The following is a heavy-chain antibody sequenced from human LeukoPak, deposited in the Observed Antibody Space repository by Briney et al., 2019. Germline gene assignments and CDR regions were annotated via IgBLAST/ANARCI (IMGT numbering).Heavy chain of an antibody. J-gene: IGHJ2*01. Sequence: ASVKVSCKASGYTFTSYYMHWVRQAPGQGLEWMGIINRSGGSTSYAQKFQGRVTMTRDTSTSTVYMELSSLRSEDTAVYYCARDRFGLQLWPEGWYFDLWGRGTLVTVSS. CDR1: GYTFTSYY. D-gene: IGHD5-18*01. CDR2: INRSGGST. CDR3: ARDRFGLQLWPEGWYFDL. V-gene: IGHV1-46*01.